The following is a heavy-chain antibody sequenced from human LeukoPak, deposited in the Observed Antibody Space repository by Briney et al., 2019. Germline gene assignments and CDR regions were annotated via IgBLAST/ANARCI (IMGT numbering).Heavy chain of an antibody. CDR2: NYYSGST. J-gene: IGHJ3*02. CDR1: CGSIRSTNYF. Sequence: PAETLSLTCTVSCGSIRSTNYFWAWIRQPPGKVLGWILINYYSGSTYYNPSLSSRVTLSVDTSKNRFSLTLSSVTAADTALYFCARIPTYAVPAAHNGFDIWGQGTMVTVSS. D-gene: IGHD2-2*01. CDR3: ARIPTYAVPAAHNGFDI. V-gene: IGHV4-39*01.